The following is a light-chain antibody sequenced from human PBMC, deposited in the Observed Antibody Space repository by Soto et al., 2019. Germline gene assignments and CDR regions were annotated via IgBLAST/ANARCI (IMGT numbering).Light chain of an antibody. J-gene: IGKJ1*01. V-gene: IGKV1-39*01. Sequence: DIQMTQSPSSLSASVEDRVIITCRASQSISNHLNWYQQKPGQAPELLIFAASSLQSGVPSRFSGSRSGPHFTLTIRSLQPEAFATNYCQQSYSSPPTFGQGTQVPIK. CDR3: QQSYSSPPT. CDR1: QSISNH. CDR2: AAS.